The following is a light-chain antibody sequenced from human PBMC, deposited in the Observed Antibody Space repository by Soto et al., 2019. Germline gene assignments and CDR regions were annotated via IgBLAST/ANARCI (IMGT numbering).Light chain of an antibody. CDR3: GTWDSSLSAGWV. CDR1: SSNIGNNY. Sequence: QSVLTRPPSVSAAPGQTVTISCSGSSSNIGNNYVSWYQQLPGTAPKLLIYDNNKRPSGIPDRFSGSKSGTSATLGITGLQTGDEADYYCGTWDSSLSAGWVFGGGTKLTVL. CDR2: DNN. J-gene: IGLJ3*02. V-gene: IGLV1-51*01.